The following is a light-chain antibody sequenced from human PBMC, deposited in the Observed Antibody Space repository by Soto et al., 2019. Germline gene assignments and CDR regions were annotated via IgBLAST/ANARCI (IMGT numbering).Light chain of an antibody. V-gene: IGKV3-20*01. Sequence: EGVLTQKQGTLSLSPGERATLSCRASQSVSSSYLAWYQQKPGQAPRLLIYGASSRATGIPDRFSGSGSGTDFTLTITSLQSEDFAVYYCHQYNGWPRTFGQGTKVDIK. J-gene: IGKJ1*01. CDR2: GAS. CDR3: HQYNGWPRT. CDR1: QSVSSSY.